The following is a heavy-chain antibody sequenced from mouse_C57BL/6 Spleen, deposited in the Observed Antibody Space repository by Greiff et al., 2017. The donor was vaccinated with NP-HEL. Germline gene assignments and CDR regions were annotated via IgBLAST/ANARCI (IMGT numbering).Heavy chain of an antibody. D-gene: IGHD4-1*01. Sequence: DVMLVESGGGLVQPGGSLKLSCAASGFTFSDYYMYWVRQTPEKRLEWVAYISNGGGSTYYPDTVKGRFTISRDNAKNTLYLQMSRLKSEDTAMYYCARKLTGNAMDYWGQGTSVTVSS. J-gene: IGHJ4*01. CDR1: GFTFSDYY. CDR2: ISNGGGST. CDR3: ARKLTGNAMDY. V-gene: IGHV5-12*01.